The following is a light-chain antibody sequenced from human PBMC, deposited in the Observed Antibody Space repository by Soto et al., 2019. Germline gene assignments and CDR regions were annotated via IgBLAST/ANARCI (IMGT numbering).Light chain of an antibody. CDR3: QSSDTGPSGYGL. J-gene: IGLJ2*01. CDR1: SSNIGAGYD. CDR2: GNS. Sequence: QSALTQPPSVSGAPGQRVTISCTGGSSNIGAGYDVHWYQQHPGTAPKLLIYGNSNRPSGVPARCSGSKSGTAASLAITGLLAEDDDAYYYQSSDTGPSGYGLFGGGTKVTVL. V-gene: IGLV1-40*01.